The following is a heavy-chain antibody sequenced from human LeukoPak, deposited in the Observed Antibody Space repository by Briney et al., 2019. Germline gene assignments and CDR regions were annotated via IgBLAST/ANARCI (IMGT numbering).Heavy chain of an antibody. J-gene: IGHJ3*02. D-gene: IGHD2-15*01. V-gene: IGHV4-59*01. CDR1: GGSISSYY. CDR3: ARGTVVVVAATRSSDAFDI. Sequence: PSETLSLTCTVSGGSISSYYWSWIRQSPGKGLEWIGYIYYSWSTNYNPSLKSRVTISVDKSKNQFSLKLSSVTAADTAVYYCARGTVVVVAATRSSDAFDIWGQGTMVTVSS. CDR2: IYYSWST.